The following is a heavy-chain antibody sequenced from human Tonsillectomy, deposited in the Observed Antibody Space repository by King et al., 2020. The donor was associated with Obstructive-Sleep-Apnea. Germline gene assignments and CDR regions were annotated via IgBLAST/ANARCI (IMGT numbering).Heavy chain of an antibody. Sequence: VQLVESGSELKKPGASVKVSCKASGYTFTSCAMNWVRQAPGQGLEWMGWINTNTGNPTYAQDFTGRFVFSLDTSVSTAYLQFSSLKAEDTAVYYCARDHTDGDQPFDYWGQGTLVTVSS. V-gene: IGHV7-4-1*02. CDR3: ARDHTDGDQPFDY. CDR2: INTNTGNP. CDR1: GYTFTSCA. D-gene: IGHD4-17*01. J-gene: IGHJ4*02.